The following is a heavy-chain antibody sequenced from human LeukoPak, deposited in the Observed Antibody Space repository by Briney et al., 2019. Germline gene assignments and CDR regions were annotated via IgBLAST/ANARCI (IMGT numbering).Heavy chain of an antibody. J-gene: IGHJ4*02. CDR2: ISSGDRT. Sequence: GGSLRLSCAASGFTFSSYAMNWVRQAPGKGLEWVAGISSGDRTFQPESVKGRFTISRNKSKDTLYLHMNSLRAKDTAVYYCAKDATASPYFHWFDNWGQGTQVIVSS. D-gene: IGHD3-9*01. V-gene: IGHV3-23*01. CDR1: GFTFSSYA. CDR3: AKDATASPYFHWFDN.